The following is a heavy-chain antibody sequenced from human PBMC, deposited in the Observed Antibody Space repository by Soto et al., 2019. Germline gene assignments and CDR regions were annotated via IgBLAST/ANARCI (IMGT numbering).Heavy chain of an antibody. V-gene: IGHV4-59*08. CDR3: ARRWGSYFDY. CDR2: IYYSGST. J-gene: IGHJ4*02. Sequence: QVQLQEXXXXXVKPSETLSLTCTVSGGSISSYYWSWIRQPPGKGLEWLGYIYYSGSTNYNPSLKSRVTISVDTSKNQFSLKLSSVTAADTAVYYCARRWGSYFDYWGQGTLVTVSS. CDR1: GGSISSYY. D-gene: IGHD7-27*01.